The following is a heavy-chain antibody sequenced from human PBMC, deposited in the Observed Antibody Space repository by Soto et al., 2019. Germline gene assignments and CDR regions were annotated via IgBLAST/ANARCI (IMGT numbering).Heavy chain of an antibody. CDR1: GFTFSSYS. J-gene: IGHJ4*02. CDR3: ARESSYRQLDRDFDY. V-gene: IGHV3-21*01. D-gene: IGHD1-1*01. Sequence: GGSLRLSCAASGFTFSSYSMNWVRQAPGKGLEWVSSISSSSSYIYYADSVKGRFTISRDNAKNSLYLQMNSLRAEDTAVYYCARESSYRQLDRDFDYWGQGTLVTVSS. CDR2: ISSSSSYI.